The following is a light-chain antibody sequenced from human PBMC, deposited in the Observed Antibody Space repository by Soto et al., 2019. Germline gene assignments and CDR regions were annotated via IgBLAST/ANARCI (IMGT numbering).Light chain of an antibody. Sequence: QSALTQPRSVSGSPGQSVTISCTGTSSDVGGYNYVSWYQQHPGKAPKLMIYDVSKRPSGVPDRFSGSKSGNTASLTISGLQAEDKADYYCCSYAGSYTFEVFGGGTKLTVL. J-gene: IGLJ2*01. V-gene: IGLV2-11*01. CDR2: DVS. CDR3: CSYAGSYTFEV. CDR1: SSDVGGYNY.